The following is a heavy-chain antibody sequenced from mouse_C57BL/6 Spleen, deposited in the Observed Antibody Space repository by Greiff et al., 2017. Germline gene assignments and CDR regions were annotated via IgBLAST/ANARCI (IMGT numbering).Heavy chain of an antibody. V-gene: IGHV1-26*01. CDR3: ARDSSGLFAY. CDR1: GYTFTDYY. D-gene: IGHD3-2*02. Sequence: VQLQQSGPELVKPGASVKISCKASGYTFTDYYMNWVKQSHGKSLEWIGDINPNNGGTSYNQKFKGKATLTVDKSSSTAYMELRSLTSEDSAVYYCARDSSGLFAYWGQGTLVTVSA. J-gene: IGHJ3*01. CDR2: INPNNGGT.